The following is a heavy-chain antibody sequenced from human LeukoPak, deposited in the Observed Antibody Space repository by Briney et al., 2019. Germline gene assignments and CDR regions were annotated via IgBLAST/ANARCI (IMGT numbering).Heavy chain of an antibody. Sequence: SETLSLTCNVSGASISSYYWSWIRQPPGRGLEWIGYRYYSGTTNYKPSLKSRVTISVDTSKNQFSLKLSSVTAADTAVYYCARGFGFGLQPIDYWGQGTLVTVSS. CDR1: GASISSYY. D-gene: IGHD3/OR15-3a*01. V-gene: IGHV4-59*12. J-gene: IGHJ4*02. CDR2: RYYSGTT. CDR3: ARGFGFGLQPIDY.